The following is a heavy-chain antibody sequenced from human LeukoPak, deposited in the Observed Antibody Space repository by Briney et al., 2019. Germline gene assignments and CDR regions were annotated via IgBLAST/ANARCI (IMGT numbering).Heavy chain of an antibody. CDR1: GGSISSSSYY. Sequence: SETLSLTCTVSGGSISSSSYYWGWIRQSPGKGLEWIGSIYYSGITYYNPSLKDRVTISVDTSKNQFSLKLSSVTAADTAVYYCARAGEMATSYIDYWGQGTLVTVSS. D-gene: IGHD5-24*01. CDR2: IYYSGIT. CDR3: ARAGEMATSYIDY. J-gene: IGHJ4*02. V-gene: IGHV4-39*07.